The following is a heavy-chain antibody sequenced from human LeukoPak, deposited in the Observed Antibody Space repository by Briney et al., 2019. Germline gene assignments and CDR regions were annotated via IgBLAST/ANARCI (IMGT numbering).Heavy chain of an antibody. J-gene: IGHJ4*02. D-gene: IGHD6-6*01. CDR1: GFTFSSYW. V-gene: IGHV3-74*01. CDR2: INTDGSST. Sequence: PGGSLRLSCAASGFTFSSYWMPWVRPAPGKGPVWVSRINTDGSSTNYADSVKGRFTISRDNAKNTLYLQMNSLRAEDTAVYYCATDRSSIAVRPHWGQGTLVTVSS. CDR3: ATDRSSIAVRPH.